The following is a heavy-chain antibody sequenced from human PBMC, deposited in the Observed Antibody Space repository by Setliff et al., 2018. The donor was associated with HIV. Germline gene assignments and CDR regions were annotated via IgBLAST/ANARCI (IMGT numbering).Heavy chain of an antibody. Sequence: ASVKVSCKASGYIFNSYGISWVRQAPGQGLEWMGWISAYNGNTNYAQKVQGRVSMTTDTSTSTAYMELRSLRSDDTAVYYCASGRGIYGSGALEAYDIWGQGTMVTVSS. J-gene: IGHJ3*02. CDR1: GYIFNSYG. CDR3: ASGRGIYGSGALEAYDI. CDR2: ISAYNGNT. V-gene: IGHV1-18*01. D-gene: IGHD3-10*01.